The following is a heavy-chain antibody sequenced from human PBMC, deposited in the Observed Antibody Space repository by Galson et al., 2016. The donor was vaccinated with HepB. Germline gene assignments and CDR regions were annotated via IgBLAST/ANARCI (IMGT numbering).Heavy chain of an antibody. V-gene: IGHV3-7*01. CDR1: GFTFRTSR. Sequence: SLRLSCAASGFTFRTSRMSWVRQPPGEGPEWVANINPDGSQTYYVDSVKGRFNISKDNAKNSLYLRMSSLRADDTAVYYCARDPMRFAFDLWGQGTMVTVSS. CDR2: INPDGSQT. CDR3: ARDPMRFAFDL. J-gene: IGHJ3*01.